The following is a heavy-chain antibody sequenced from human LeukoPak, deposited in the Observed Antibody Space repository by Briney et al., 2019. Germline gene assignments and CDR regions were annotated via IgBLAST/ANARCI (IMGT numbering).Heavy chain of an antibody. Sequence: GGSLRLSCAASGFTFSSYSMNWVRQAPGKGLEWVSSISSSSSYIYYADSVKGRFTISRDNSKNTLYLQMNSVRAEATAVYYCEKVRDGYNLMAILDYWGQGTLVTVSS. CDR1: GFTFSSYS. CDR2: ISSSSSYI. D-gene: IGHD1-14*01. J-gene: IGHJ4*02. CDR3: EKVRDGYNLMAILDY. V-gene: IGHV3-21*01.